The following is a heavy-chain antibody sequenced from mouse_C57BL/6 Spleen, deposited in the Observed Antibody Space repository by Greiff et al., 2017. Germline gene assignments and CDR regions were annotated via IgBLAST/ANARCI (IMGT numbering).Heavy chain of an antibody. CDR2: IYPRSGNT. D-gene: IGHD2-4*01. CDR3: ARDDYGWYFDV. Sequence: VQLKESGAELARPGASVKLSCKASGYTFTSYGISWVKQRTGQGLEWIGEIYPRSGNTYYNEKFKGKATLTADKSSSTAYMELRSLTSEYSAVYFCARDDYGWYFDVWGTGTTVTVSS. V-gene: IGHV1-81*01. CDR1: GYTFTSYG. J-gene: IGHJ1*03.